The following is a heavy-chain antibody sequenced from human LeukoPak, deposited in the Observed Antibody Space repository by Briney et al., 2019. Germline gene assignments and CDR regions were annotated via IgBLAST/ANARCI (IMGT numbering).Heavy chain of an antibody. V-gene: IGHV3-66*01. Sequence: PGGSLRLTCIVSGSTVSSTLMDWVRQAPGKGLEWVSVIYDDGGTVYADSVKGRFTISRDTSKNMVYLQMNSLRAEDTAVYYCARVPWDIVATTDYWGQGTLVTVS. CDR1: GSTVSSTL. D-gene: IGHD5-12*01. CDR2: IYDDGGT. J-gene: IGHJ4*02. CDR3: ARVPWDIVATTDY.